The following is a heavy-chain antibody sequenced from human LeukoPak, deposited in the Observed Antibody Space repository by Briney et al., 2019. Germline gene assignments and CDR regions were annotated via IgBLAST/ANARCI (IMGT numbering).Heavy chain of an antibody. J-gene: IGHJ4*02. CDR3: ASQHRLDY. V-gene: IGHV4-39*01. Sequence: SETLSLTCTVSVGSISSSSYYWGWIRQPPGKGLEWIRSIYYSGSTYCNPSLKILVTISVDPAKNHFSLRLSSMTAPDSPVFYCASQHRLDYWGQGTVVTVSS. CDR2: IYYSGST. D-gene: IGHD3-16*01. CDR1: VGSISSSSYY.